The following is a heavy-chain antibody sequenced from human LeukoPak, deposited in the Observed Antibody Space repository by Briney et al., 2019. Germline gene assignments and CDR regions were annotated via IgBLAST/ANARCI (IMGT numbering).Heavy chain of an antibody. Sequence: GESLKISCKASGYSFTNYWIGWVRQMPGKGLEWMGIIYPGDSDTRYSPSFQGQVIISADKSITTAYLKWSSLKASDTAMYYCARRLSGTYNTVLAFDPWGQGTLVTVSS. CDR1: GYSFTNYW. J-gene: IGHJ5*02. D-gene: IGHD3-10*01. CDR3: ARRLSGTYNTVLAFDP. CDR2: IYPGDSDT. V-gene: IGHV5-51*01.